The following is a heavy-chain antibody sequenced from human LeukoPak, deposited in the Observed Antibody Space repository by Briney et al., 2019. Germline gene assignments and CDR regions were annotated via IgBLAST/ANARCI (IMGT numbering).Heavy chain of an antibody. CDR3: ASYPRYVSSPPFDY. D-gene: IGHD2-15*01. V-gene: IGHV1-2*02. CDR2: INPNTGDT. Sequence: ASVKVSCKASGYIFTAYYMHWVRQALGQGFEWMGWINPNTGDTSYAQKFQGRVTMTRDTTISTAYMDLSSLTSDDAAVYYCASYPRYVSSPPFDYWGQGTQVSVSS. J-gene: IGHJ4*02. CDR1: GYIFTAYY.